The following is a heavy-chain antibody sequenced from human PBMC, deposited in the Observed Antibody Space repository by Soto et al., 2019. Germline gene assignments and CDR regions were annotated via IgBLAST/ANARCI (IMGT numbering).Heavy chain of an antibody. D-gene: IGHD3-22*01. J-gene: IGHJ4*02. CDR1: GFTFSSYA. CDR2: ISGSGGST. CDR3: ATTPHYYDSSGYYYVLGYYFDY. Sequence: PGGSLRLSCAASGFTFSSYAMSWVRQAPGEGLEWVSAISGSGGSTYYADSVKGRFTISRDNSKNTLYLQMNSLRAEDTAVYYCATTPHYYDSSGYYYVLGYYFDYWGQGTLVTVSS. V-gene: IGHV3-23*01.